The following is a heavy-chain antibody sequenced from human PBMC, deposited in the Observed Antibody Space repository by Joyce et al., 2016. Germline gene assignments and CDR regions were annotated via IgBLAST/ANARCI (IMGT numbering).Heavy chain of an antibody. CDR1: GFSFSGYY. Sequence: QVQLVQSGAEVKNPGASVKVSCKASGFSFSGYYIHWVRQGPGQGLGWMGGINPDRGDTIYAQKFQGRVTMTRDTSISTVYLELGRLTSDDTALYYWAREYGGTFYFDYWGQVTLVTVSS. J-gene: IGHJ4*02. CDR3: AREYGGTFYFDY. V-gene: IGHV1-2*02. CDR2: INPDRGDT. D-gene: IGHD4-23*01.